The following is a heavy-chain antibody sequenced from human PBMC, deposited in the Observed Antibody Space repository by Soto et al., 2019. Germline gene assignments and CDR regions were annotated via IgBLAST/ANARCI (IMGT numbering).Heavy chain of an antibody. CDR2: ISAHNHNT. J-gene: IGHJ4*02. CDR1: GYTFTSYG. V-gene: IGHV1-18*01. CDR3: ARGRYGDY. Sequence: QVHLVQSGAEVKKPGASVKVSCKGSGYTFTSYGISWVRQAPGQGLEWMGWISAHNHNTNYAQKLQGRVTVTTDTSTSTAYMERRSMRSDDKAVYYCARGRYGDYWGQGTLVTVSS. D-gene: IGHD4-17*01.